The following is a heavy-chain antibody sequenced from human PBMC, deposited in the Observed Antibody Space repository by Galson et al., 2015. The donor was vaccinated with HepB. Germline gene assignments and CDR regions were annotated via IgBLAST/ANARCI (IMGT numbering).Heavy chain of an antibody. CDR3: AREGGGYDSSGYHYVVWDY. J-gene: IGHJ4*02. D-gene: IGHD3-22*01. CDR1: GYTFTSYD. CDR2: MNPNSGNT. V-gene: IGHV1-8*01. Sequence: SVKVSCKASGYTFTSYDINWVRQATGQGLEWMGWMNPNSGNTGYSQNLQGRVTMTTDTSTSTAYMELRSLRSDDTAVYYCAREGGGYDSSGYHYVVWDYWGQGTLVTVSS.